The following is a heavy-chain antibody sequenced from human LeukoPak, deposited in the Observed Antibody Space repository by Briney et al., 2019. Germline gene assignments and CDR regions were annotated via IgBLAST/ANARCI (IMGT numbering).Heavy chain of an antibody. Sequence: NPSETLSLTCTVSGGSINNYYWSWVRQPPGAGPEWLAYIYYTGSTNYNPSLKTRLTISVDTSKNQFSLRLNSVTAADTAVYYCARFSQYYDSPTHYLDYWGQGILVTVSS. V-gene: IGHV4-59*08. CDR3: ARFSQYYDSPTHYLDY. CDR1: GGSINNYY. J-gene: IGHJ4*02. CDR2: IYYTGST. D-gene: IGHD2/OR15-2a*01.